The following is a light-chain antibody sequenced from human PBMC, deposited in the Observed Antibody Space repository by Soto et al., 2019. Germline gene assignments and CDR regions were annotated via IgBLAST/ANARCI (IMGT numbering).Light chain of an antibody. CDR3: QQYNNWPPLT. J-gene: IGKJ4*01. V-gene: IGKV3-15*01. CDR1: QNIGNK. Sequence: IVMTQSPGTLSVSPGERATLSCRASQNIGNKVGWYQQKPGQAPRLLTYGASTRATGIPVRFSGSGSGTEFTLTITSLQSEDFAIYYCQQYNNWPPLTFGGGTKVDIK. CDR2: GAS.